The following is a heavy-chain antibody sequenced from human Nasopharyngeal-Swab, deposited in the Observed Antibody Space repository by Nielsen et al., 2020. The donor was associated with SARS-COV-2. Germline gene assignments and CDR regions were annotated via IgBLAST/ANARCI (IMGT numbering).Heavy chain of an antibody. J-gene: IGHJ5*02. V-gene: IGHV4-59*01. CDR3: AKGSSWYAPFDP. Sequence: SETLSLTCRVSGDYISRYHWSWVRLPPRSGLEWIGYVYYDGTTKYNPSLKSRVTMSVDTSKNQFSLTLISVTAADTAVYYCAKGSSWYAPFDPWGQGTLVTVSS. CDR2: VYYDGTT. D-gene: IGHD6-13*01. CDR1: GDYISRYH.